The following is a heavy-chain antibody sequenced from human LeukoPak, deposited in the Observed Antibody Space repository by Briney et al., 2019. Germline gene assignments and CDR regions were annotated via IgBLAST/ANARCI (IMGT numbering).Heavy chain of an antibody. D-gene: IGHD1-26*01. CDR1: GFILSSYG. CDR2: IWYDDK. V-gene: IGHV3-33*01. J-gene: IGHJ6*02. Sequence: PGGSLRLSCTASGFILSSYGIHWVRQAPGKGLEWVAVIWYDDKYYADSVKGRFTISRDTSKNTLYLQMNSLRAEDTAVYYCARAASYWGDYYYGMDVWGQGTTVTVSS. CDR3: ARAASYWGDYYYGMDV.